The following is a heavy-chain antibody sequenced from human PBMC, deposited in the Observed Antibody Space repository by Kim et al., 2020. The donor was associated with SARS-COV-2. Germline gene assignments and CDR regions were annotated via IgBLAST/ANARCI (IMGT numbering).Heavy chain of an antibody. J-gene: IGHJ4*02. V-gene: IGHV4-34*01. CDR3: ARGKAVAGNLFDY. D-gene: IGHD6-19*01. Sequence: YNPSLKSRVTISVDTSKNQFSLKLSSVTAADTAVYYCARGKAVAGNLFDYWGQGTLVTVSS.